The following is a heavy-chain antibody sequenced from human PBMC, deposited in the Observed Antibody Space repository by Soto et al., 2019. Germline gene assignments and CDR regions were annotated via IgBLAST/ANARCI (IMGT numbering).Heavy chain of an antibody. V-gene: IGHV4-59*01. Sequence: QVRLQESGPGLVKPSETLSLTCAVSGTSFGTYYWSWIRQPPGKGLEWIGYIFYSGHLKYNPSLNSRLALSVARPRNQISLSLPSVTAADTAVFSCAREGGAYSFAVWGQGALVTVSS. CDR3: AREGGAYSFAV. CDR1: GTSFGTYY. D-gene: IGHD5-18*01. J-gene: IGHJ4*02. CDR2: IFYSGHL.